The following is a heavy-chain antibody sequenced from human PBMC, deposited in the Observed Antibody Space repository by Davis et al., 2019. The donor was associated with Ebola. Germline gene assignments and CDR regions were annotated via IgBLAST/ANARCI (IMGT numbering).Heavy chain of an antibody. CDR2: IGGSGHSA. D-gene: IGHD1-1*01. CDR1: GFTFSSYV. V-gene: IGHV3-23*01. Sequence: GESLKISCVASGFTFSSYVMGWVRQAPGKGLEWVSRIGGSGHSADYADSVRGRFTVSRDDSENTLDLQINRLRLEDTAIYYCARWKIGHEYIDYWGQGLLVTVSS. CDR3: ARWKIGHEYIDY. J-gene: IGHJ4*02.